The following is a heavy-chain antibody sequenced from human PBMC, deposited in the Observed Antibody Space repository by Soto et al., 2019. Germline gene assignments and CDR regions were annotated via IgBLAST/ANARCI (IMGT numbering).Heavy chain of an antibody. CDR2: IYYSGST. D-gene: IGHD3-10*01. CDR3: ARLMVRGVPRDYYGMDV. Sequence: SETLSLTSTISGGAISNSSYYWGWIRQPPGKGLEWIGSIYYSGSTYYNPSLKSRVTISVDTSKNQFSLKLSSVTAADTAVYYCARLMVRGVPRDYYGMDVWGQGTTVT. CDR1: GGAISNSSYY. J-gene: IGHJ6*02. V-gene: IGHV4-39*01.